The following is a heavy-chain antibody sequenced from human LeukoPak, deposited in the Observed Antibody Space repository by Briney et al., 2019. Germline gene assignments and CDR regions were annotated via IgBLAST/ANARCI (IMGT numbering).Heavy chain of an antibody. J-gene: IGHJ4*02. Sequence: GGSLRLSCAAPGFTVSDNNMIWARQAPGKGLEWVSTLHRDGSVRYADSVNGRFTISRDDSKNTLSLQMSSLRDEDTAVYYCVRVHGGGYWGQGTLVTVSS. CDR2: LHRDGSV. CDR3: VRVHGGGY. D-gene: IGHD3-16*01. V-gene: IGHV3-53*01. CDR1: GFTVSDNN.